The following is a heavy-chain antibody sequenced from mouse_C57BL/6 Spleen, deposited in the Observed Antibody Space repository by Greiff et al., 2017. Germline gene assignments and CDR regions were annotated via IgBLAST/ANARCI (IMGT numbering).Heavy chain of an antibody. D-gene: IGHD2-4*01. CDR1: GYTFTSYG. CDR3: AGGGLDYGYAMDY. V-gene: IGHV1-81*01. J-gene: IGHJ4*01. CDR2: IYPRSGNT. Sequence: QVHVKQSGAELARPGASVKLSCKASGYTFTSYGISWVKQRTGQGLEWIGEIYPRSGNTYYNEKFKGKATLTADKSSSTAYMELRSLTSEDSAVYFCAGGGLDYGYAMDYWGQGTSVTVSS.